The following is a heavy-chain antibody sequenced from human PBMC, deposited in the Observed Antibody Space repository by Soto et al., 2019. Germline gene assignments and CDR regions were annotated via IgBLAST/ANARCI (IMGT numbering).Heavy chain of an antibody. CDR2: IYYSGST. V-gene: IGHV4-59*01. D-gene: IGHD6-6*01. CDR3: AREYMGSSGYDY. CDR1: GGSISSYY. Sequence: ASETLSLTCTVSGGSISSYYWSWIRQPPGKGLEWIGYIYYSGSTNYNPSLKSRVTISVDTSKNQFSLKLSSVTAADTAVYYCAREYMGSSGYDYWGQGTLVTVS. J-gene: IGHJ4*02.